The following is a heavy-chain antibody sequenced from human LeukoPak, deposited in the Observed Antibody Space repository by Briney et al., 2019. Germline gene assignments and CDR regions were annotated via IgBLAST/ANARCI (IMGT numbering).Heavy chain of an antibody. CDR2: INPNSGGT. D-gene: IGHD5-24*01. CDR1: GYTFTCYY. V-gene: IGHV1-2*02. Sequence: ASVKVSCKASGYTFTCYYMHWVRQAPGQGLEWMGWINPNSGGTNYAQKFQGRVTMTRDTSISTAYMELSRLRSDDTAVYYCARDPRVAVRWLLQTPYFDYWGQGTLVTVSS. J-gene: IGHJ4*02. CDR3: ARDPRVAVRWLLQTPYFDY.